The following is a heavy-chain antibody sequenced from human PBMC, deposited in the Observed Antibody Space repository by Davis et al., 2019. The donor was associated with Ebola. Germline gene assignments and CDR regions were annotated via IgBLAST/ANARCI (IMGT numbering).Heavy chain of an antibody. D-gene: IGHD3-3*01. CDR1: GGSFSGYY. J-gene: IGHJ6*02. CDR3: ARDTTIFGVVLYGMDV. Sequence: GSLRLSCAVYGGSFSGYYWSWIRQPPGKGLEWIGEINHSGSTNYNPSLKSRVTISVDTSKNQFSLKLSSVTAADTAVYYCARDTTIFGVVLYGMDVWGQGTTVTVSS. CDR2: INHSGST. V-gene: IGHV4-34*01.